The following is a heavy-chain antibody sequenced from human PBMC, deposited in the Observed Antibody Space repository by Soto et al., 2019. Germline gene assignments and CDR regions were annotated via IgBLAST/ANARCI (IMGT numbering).Heavy chain of an antibody. V-gene: IGHV1-18*01. Sequence: QVQLVQSGAEVKKPGASVKVSCKASGYTFTSYGISWVRQAPGQGLEWMGRISAYNGNTNYAQKLQGRVTMTTDPSPHTALPIHIRRSSAEPPALCNARLVRALARSLDPWGQGTPLT. D-gene: IGHD2-21*01. J-gene: IGHJ5*02. CDR1: GYTFTSYG. CDR2: ISAYNGNT. CDR3: ARLVRALARSLDP.